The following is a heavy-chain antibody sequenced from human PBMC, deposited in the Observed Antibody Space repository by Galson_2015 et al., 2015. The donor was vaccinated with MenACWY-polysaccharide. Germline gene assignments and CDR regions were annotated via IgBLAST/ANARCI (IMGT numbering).Heavy chain of an antibody. D-gene: IGHD3-10*01. CDR3: ARGIISMVRGVGITSSWFDP. Sequence: SLRLSCAASGFTFSDYWMHWVRQAPGKGLVWVSRINSDGSGTSYADSVKDRFTISRDNAKNTLYLQMNSLRAEDTAVYYCARGIISMVRGVGITSSWFDPWGQGTLVIVSS. CDR2: INSDGSGT. CDR1: GFTFSDYW. V-gene: IGHV3-74*01. J-gene: IGHJ5*02.